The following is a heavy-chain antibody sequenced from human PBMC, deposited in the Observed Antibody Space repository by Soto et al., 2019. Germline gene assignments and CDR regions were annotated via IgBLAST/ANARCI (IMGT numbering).Heavy chain of an antibody. CDR3: AANSYSGAYCYGMDV. CDR2: IGTAGDT. Sequence: GGSLRLSCAASGFTFSSYDMHWVRQATGKGLEWVSAIGTAGDTYYPGSVKGRFTISRENAKNSLYLQMNSLRAEDTAVYYCAANSYSGAYCYGMDVWGQGTTVTGSS. CDR1: GFTFSSYD. D-gene: IGHD5-12*01. J-gene: IGHJ6*02. V-gene: IGHV3-13*01.